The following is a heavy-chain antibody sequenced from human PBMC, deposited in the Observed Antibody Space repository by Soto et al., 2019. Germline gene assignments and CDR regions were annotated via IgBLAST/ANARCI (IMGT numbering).Heavy chain of an antibody. CDR1: RGTFNRYA. Sequence: QVQLVQSGAEVKKPGSSVKVSCLASRGTFNRYAINWVRQAPGHGLAWLGALVSQFGTPNYAQKFQDRVTIVADESTNTTSMELRGLTSDDTAVYYCARQNRDTPMVPFDVWGQGTLVTVSS. CDR3: ARQNRDTPMVPFDV. D-gene: IGHD5-18*01. J-gene: IGHJ4*02. CDR2: LVSQFGTP. V-gene: IGHV1-69*01.